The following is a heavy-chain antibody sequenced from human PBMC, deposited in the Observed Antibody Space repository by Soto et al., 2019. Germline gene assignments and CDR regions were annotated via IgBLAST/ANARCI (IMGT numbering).Heavy chain of an antibody. CDR1: GGSISSSSYY. V-gene: IGHV4-39*01. Sequence: SLTCTVSGGSISSSSYYWGWTRQPPGKGLEWIGSIYYSGSTYYNPSLKSRVTISVDTSKNQFSLKLSSVTAADTAVYYCARHCDILTVCMDVWGQGTTVTVSS. CDR3: ARHCDILTVCMDV. D-gene: IGHD3-9*01. CDR2: IYYSGST. J-gene: IGHJ6*02.